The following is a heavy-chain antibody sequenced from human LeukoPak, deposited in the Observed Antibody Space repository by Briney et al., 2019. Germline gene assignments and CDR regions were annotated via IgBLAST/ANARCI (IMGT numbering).Heavy chain of an antibody. CDR3: ARGGLAAAGSEIDS. Sequence: SETLSLTCAVYGGSFSGYSWTWIRQPPGKGLEWIGEIDRSGSTNYNPALKSRLTISVDTSKNQFSLKLNSVTAADTAVYYCARGGLAAAGSEIDSWGQGTLVTVSS. J-gene: IGHJ4*02. CDR1: GGSFSGYS. CDR2: IDRSGST. D-gene: IGHD6-13*01. V-gene: IGHV4-34*01.